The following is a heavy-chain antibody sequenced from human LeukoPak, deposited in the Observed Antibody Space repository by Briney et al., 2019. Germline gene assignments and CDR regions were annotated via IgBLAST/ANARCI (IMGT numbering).Heavy chain of an antibody. CDR2: ISSSGSTI. CDR1: GFTFSSYE. J-gene: IGHJ4*02. D-gene: IGHD5-24*01. Sequence: PGGSLRLSCAASGFTFSSYEMNWVRQAPGKGLEWVSYISSSGSTIYYAGSVKGRFSISRDNAENSLYLQVNSLRAEDTAVYHCARISRLQSFDYWGQGTLVTVSS. CDR3: ARISRLQSFDY. V-gene: IGHV3-48*03.